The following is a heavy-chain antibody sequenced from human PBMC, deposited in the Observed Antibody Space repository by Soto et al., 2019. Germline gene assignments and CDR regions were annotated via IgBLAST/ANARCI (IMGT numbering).Heavy chain of an antibody. CDR3: AGWGSNVCY. CDR1: GFSLSAFW. CDR2: INPEGSEK. Sequence: EVQLVQSGGGLVQPGGSLRLSCEASGFSLSAFWMNWVRQSPRKGLEWVSNINPEGSEKVYVDSVKGRFTVSRDNTQNSVYLQMDSLRPEDTAVYYCAGWGSNVCYXGQGRLVTVSS. D-gene: IGHD3-16*01. V-gene: IGHV3-7*02. J-gene: IGHJ4*02.